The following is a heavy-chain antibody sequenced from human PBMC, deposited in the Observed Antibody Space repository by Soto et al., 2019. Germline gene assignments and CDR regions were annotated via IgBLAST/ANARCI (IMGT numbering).Heavy chain of an antibody. CDR3: ARERNTGYDYSYYYGMDV. V-gene: IGHV3-30-3*01. Sequence: GSLRLSFAASGFTFSPNAMHWVRQGPGKGLEWVAVISYEGSNKYHADSVKGRFTISRDNSKNTLYLQMNSLRAEDTAVYYCARERNTGYDYSYYYGMDVWGQGTTVTVLL. CDR2: ISYEGSNK. J-gene: IGHJ6*02. CDR1: GFTFSPNA. D-gene: IGHD5-18*01.